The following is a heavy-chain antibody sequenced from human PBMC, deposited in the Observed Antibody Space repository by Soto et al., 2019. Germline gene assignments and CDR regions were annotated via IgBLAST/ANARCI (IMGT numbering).Heavy chain of an antibody. Sequence: QVQLVQSGAEEKKPGASVKVSCKASGNTFTSYAMHWVRQAPGQRLEWMGWINAGNGNTKYSQKFQGRVTITRDTSASTANMELSSLRSEDTAVYYCARAVGGPTSNLDYWGQGNLVTVSS. D-gene: IGHD3-16*01. CDR1: GNTFTSYA. CDR2: INAGNGNT. CDR3: ARAVGGPTSNLDY. V-gene: IGHV1-3*05. J-gene: IGHJ4*02.